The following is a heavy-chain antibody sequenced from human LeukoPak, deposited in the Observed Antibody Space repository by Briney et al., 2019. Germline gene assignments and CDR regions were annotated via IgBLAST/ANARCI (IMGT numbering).Heavy chain of an antibody. CDR2: ISYDGSNK. Sequence: GGSLRLSCAASGFTFSSYGMHWVRQAPGKGLEWVAVISYDGSNKYYADSVKGRFTISRDNSKNTLYLQMNSLRAEDTAVYYCAKPIAAALNRSPWFDPWGQGTLVTVSS. CDR1: GFTFSSYG. V-gene: IGHV3-30*18. CDR3: AKPIAAALNRSPWFDP. D-gene: IGHD6-13*01. J-gene: IGHJ5*02.